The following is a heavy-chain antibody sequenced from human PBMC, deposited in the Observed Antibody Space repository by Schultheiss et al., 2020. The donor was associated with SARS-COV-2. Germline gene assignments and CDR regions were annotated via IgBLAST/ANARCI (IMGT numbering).Heavy chain of an antibody. V-gene: IGHV5-51*01. CDR1: GYSFTSYW. CDR2: IYPGDSDT. Sequence: GGSLRLSCKGSGYSFTSYWIGWVRQMPGKGLEWMGIIYPGDSDTRYSPSFQGQVTISADRSISTAYLQWSSLKASDTAMYFCARGYWYFDLWGRGTLVTVSS. CDR3: ARGYWYFDL. J-gene: IGHJ2*01.